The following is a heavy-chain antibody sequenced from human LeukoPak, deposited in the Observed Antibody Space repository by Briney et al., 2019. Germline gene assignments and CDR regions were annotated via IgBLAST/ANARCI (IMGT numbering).Heavy chain of an antibody. Sequence: GGSLRLSCAASGFTFSSYAMSWVRQAPGKGLEWVSAISGSGGSTYYADSVKGRFTISRDNSKNTLYLQMNSLRAEDTAVYYCARTGYSYGGGGGDYWGQGTLVTVSS. CDR2: ISGSGGST. D-gene: IGHD5-18*01. CDR3: ARTGYSYGGGGGDY. J-gene: IGHJ4*02. V-gene: IGHV3-23*01. CDR1: GFTFSSYA.